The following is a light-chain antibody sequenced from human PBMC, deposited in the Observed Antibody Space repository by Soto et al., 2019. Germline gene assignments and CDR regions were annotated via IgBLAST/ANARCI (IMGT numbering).Light chain of an antibody. CDR2: STN. J-gene: IGLJ3*02. V-gene: IGLV8-61*01. CDR3: VLFMGGGIWV. CDR1: SGSVSTGYY. Sequence: QTVLTQESSLSVSPGGTVTLTCGLSSGSVSTGYYPSWYQQTPGQAPRTLIYSTNSRSSGVPHRFSGSILGNKAALTITGAQADDESDYYCVLFMGGGIWVFGGGTKLTVL.